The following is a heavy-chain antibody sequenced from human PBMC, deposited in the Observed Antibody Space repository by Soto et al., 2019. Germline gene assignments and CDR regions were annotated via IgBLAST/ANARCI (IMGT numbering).Heavy chain of an antibody. V-gene: IGHV1-69*12. J-gene: IGHJ6*02. Sequence: QVQLLQSGAEVKKPGSSVRVSCEASGGTFRTYAISWVRQAPGQGLEWMGEIIPNFGTVNYAQKFQGRVTINADESTTTVYTDLRSLRTEDTAVYYWAEVAVAGTPTSYYYYGMDVWGQGTTVTVSS. CDR2: IIPNFGTV. CDR3: AEVAVAGTPTSYYYYGMDV. CDR1: GGTFRTYA. D-gene: IGHD6-19*01.